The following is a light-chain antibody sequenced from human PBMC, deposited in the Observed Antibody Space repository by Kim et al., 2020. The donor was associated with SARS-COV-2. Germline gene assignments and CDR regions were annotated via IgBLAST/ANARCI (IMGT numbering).Light chain of an antibody. J-gene: IGLJ3*02. CDR3: NSRDTSGNLWV. CDR2: NKD. V-gene: IGLV3-19*01. CDR1: SLRNYH. Sequence: ALGQTVRIKCQGNSLRNYHASWYQQRPGQAPVLVIYNKDNRPSGIPDRFSGSSSVDTASLTITGARAEDEADYYCNSRDTSGNLWVFGGGTKLTVL.